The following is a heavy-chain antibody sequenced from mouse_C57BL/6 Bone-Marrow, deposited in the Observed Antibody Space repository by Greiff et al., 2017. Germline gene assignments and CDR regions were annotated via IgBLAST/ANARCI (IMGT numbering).Heavy chain of an antibody. CDR2: ISSGGSYT. Sequence: EVQGVESGGDLVKPGGSLKLSCAASGFTFSSYGMSWVRQTPDKRLEWVATISSGGSYTYYPDSVMGRFTISRDNAKNTLYQQMSSLKSEDTAMYYCARPDAGDYFAYWGQGTTLTVSS. CDR3: ARPDAGDYFAY. CDR1: GFTFSSYG. J-gene: IGHJ2*01. V-gene: IGHV5-6*01.